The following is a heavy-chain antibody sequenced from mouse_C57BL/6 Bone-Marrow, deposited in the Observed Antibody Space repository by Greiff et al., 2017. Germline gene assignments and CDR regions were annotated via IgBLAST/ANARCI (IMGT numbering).Heavy chain of an antibody. CDR2: IWGGGST. Sequence: VKLLESGPGLVAPSQSLSISCTVSGFSLTSYGVDWVRQPPGKGLEWLGVIWGGGSTNYNSALMSGRSSSKDNSTSQVFLKMNSLQTDDTAMYYCTTQEYGSRYYGMDYWGQGTSVTVSS. J-gene: IGHJ4*01. CDR3: TTQEYGSRYYGMDY. D-gene: IGHD1-1*01. V-gene: IGHV2-9*01. CDR1: GFSLTSYG.